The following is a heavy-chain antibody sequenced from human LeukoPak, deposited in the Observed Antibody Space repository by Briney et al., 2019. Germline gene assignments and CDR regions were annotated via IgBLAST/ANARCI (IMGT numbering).Heavy chain of an antibody. CDR1: GFTFSSYS. CDR2: ISSSSSTI. J-gene: IGHJ2*01. V-gene: IGHV3-48*04. D-gene: IGHD6-19*01. Sequence: PGGSLRLSCAASGFTFSSYSMNWVRQAPGKGLEWVSYISSSSSTIYYADSVKGRFTISRDNAKNSLYLQMNSLRAEDTAVYYCARRSSGWHHWYFDLWGRGTLVTVSS. CDR3: ARRSSGWHHWYFDL.